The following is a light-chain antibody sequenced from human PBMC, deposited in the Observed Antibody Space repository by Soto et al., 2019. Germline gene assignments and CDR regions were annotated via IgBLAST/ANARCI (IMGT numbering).Light chain of an antibody. V-gene: IGKV1-5*03. CDR2: QAS. J-gene: IGKJ1*01. CDR3: QQFITYPWT. Sequence: DIQMTQSPSTLSASVGDRVTITCRASHSISSELAWYQQKLGKATTLLIYQASTLETGVPSRFIGSGSGTEFTLTITSLQPDDFATYYCQQFITYPWTFGQGTKVEIK. CDR1: HSISSE.